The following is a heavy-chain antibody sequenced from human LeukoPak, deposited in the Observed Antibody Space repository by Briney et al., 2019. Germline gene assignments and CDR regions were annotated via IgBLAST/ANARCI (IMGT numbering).Heavy chain of an antibody. CDR2: ISSSCNYI. J-gene: IGHJ3*02. Sequence: GGSLRLSCAASGFRFSSYSMNWVRQAPGKGLEWVSSISSSCNYIYYADSVKGRFTISRDNAKNSLYLQMNSLRAEDTAVYYCARAKMFYYEGGTYYHAFDIWGQGTMVTVSS. CDR1: GFRFSSYS. CDR3: ARAKMFYYEGGTYYHAFDI. D-gene: IGHD3-22*01. V-gene: IGHV3-21*01.